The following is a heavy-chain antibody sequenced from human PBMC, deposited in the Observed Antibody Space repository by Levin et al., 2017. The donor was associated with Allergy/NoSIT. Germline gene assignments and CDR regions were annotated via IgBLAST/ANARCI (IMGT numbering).Heavy chain of an antibody. Sequence: LSLTCAASGILFSSYDMNWVRQAPGKGLEWVSSISAGGNYIYYADSVKGRFTISRHNAKNSLFLQMNSLSAEDTAVYYCASWAMYHYDRSAFDYFYYAMDVRGQGTTVTVSS. CDR1: GILFSSYD. CDR2: ISAGGNYI. CDR3: ASWAMYHYDRSAFDYFYYAMDV. V-gene: IGHV3-21*01. D-gene: IGHD3-22*01. J-gene: IGHJ6*02.